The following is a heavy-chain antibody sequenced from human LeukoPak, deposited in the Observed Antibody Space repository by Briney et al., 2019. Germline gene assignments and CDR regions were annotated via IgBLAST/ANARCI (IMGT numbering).Heavy chain of an antibody. CDR1: GFTLTTYG. V-gene: IGHV3-30*02. Sequence: GGSLRLSCIVSGFTLTTYGMHWVRQAPGKGLEWVAFMRFDGFYIFYGDSVRGRFTISRDISRNTLYLQMNSLRHEDTAMYYCARDGGTSDSYHKDHWGQGTLITVSS. CDR3: ARDGGTSDSYHKDH. J-gene: IGHJ4*02. D-gene: IGHD6-19*01. CDR2: MRFDGFYI.